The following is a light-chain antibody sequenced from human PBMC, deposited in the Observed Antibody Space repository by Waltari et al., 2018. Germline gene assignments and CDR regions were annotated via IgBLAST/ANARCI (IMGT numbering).Light chain of an antibody. V-gene: IGLV1-47*01. CDR3: STWDFRLSRWV. Sequence: QSALTQEASVSGTVGQRVALSCGGDSNTVGKFPVAWYQQFSLGPPKTIMFHNTLASGIPGRFSGSQSGTAASLTISGLQPEDEAFYYCSTWDFRLSRWVFGRGTKVTVL. CDR1: SNTVGKFP. J-gene: IGLJ3*02. CDR2: HNT.